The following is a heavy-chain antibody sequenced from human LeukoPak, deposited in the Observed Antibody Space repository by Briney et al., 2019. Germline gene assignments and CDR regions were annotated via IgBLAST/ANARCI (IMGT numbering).Heavy chain of an antibody. CDR2: INSDGINT. J-gene: IGHJ1*01. CDR3: AKSLDRKSWFVFRH. V-gene: IGHV3-23*01. CDR1: GFTFSSYG. D-gene: IGHD3-10*01. Sequence: PGGSLRLSCAASGFTFSSYGMSWVRQALGKGLVWVSRINSDGINTSYADSVKGRFTISRDSSKNTVFLQMNSLRAEDTAIYYCAKSLDRKSWFVFRHWGQGTLVTVSS.